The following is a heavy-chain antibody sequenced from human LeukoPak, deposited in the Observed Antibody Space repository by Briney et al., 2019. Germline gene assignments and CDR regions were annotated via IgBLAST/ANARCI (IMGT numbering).Heavy chain of an antibody. V-gene: IGHV4-61*08. Sequence: SQTLSLTCTVSGGSISSRDYYWTWIRQPPGKGLEWIGYIYYSGSTNYNPSLKSRVTISVDTSKNQFSLKLSSVTAADTAVYYCARGRVGQLVFDYWGQGTLVTVSS. CDR3: ARGRVGQLVFDY. D-gene: IGHD6-13*01. CDR1: GGSISSRDYY. J-gene: IGHJ4*02. CDR2: IYYSGST.